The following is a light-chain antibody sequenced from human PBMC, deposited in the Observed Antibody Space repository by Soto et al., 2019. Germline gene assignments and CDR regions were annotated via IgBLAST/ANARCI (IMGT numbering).Light chain of an antibody. J-gene: IGKJ5*01. V-gene: IGKV3-15*01. Sequence: EIVLTQSPGTLSSSPGERVTLSCRASQSVTSNYLAWYQQKPGQTPRLLIYGASTRATGIPARFSGSGSGTEFTLTISSLQSEDFAVYYCQQYNNWPPITFGQGTRLEIK. CDR2: GAS. CDR1: QSVTSN. CDR3: QQYNNWPPIT.